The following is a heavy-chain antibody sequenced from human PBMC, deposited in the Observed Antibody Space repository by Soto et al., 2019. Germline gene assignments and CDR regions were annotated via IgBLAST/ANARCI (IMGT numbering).Heavy chain of an antibody. J-gene: IGHJ6*02. CDR1: GFTFSSYA. CDR2: ISYDGSNK. V-gene: IGHV3-30-3*01. D-gene: IGHD2-15*01. CDR3: ARDGGWVPNYYYYYGMDV. Sequence: QVQLVESGGGVVQPGRSLRLSCAASGFTFSSYAMHWVRQAPGKGLEWVAVISYDGSNKYYADSVKGRFTISRDNSKNTLYRQMNSLRAEDTAVYYCARDGGWVPNYYYYYGMDVWGQGTTVTVSS.